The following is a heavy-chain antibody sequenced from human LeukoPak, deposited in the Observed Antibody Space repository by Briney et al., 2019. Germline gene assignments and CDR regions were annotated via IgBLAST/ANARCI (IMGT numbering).Heavy chain of an antibody. Sequence: GGSLRLSCAASGFTFSIYAMTWVRKTPGEGLEWVSTVTGSGGGTYYADSVKGRFTISRDNSKDTLYLQLNSLRGEDTAVYYCAKGGKWDVTPFDYWGQGTLVTVSS. J-gene: IGHJ4*02. V-gene: IGHV3-23*01. CDR1: GFTFSIYA. CDR3: AKGGKWDVTPFDY. CDR2: VTGSGGGT. D-gene: IGHD1-26*01.